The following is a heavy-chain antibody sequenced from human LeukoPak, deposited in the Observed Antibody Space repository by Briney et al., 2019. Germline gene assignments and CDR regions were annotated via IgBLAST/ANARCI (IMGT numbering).Heavy chain of an antibody. CDR1: GGSISSSSYY. CDR3: ARHGPDADYYYYYDMDV. J-gene: IGHJ6*02. Sequence: PSETLSLTCTVSGGSISSSSYYWSWIRQPPGKGLEWIGDISYSGSTNYNPSLKSRVTISVDTSKNQFSLKLSSVTAADTAVYYCARHGPDADYYYYYDMDVWGQGTTVTVSS. CDR2: ISYSGST. V-gene: IGHV4-61*05.